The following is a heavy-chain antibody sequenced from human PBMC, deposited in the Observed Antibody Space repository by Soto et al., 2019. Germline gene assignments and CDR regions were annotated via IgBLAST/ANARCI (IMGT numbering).Heavy chain of an antibody. Sequence: SETLSLTCTVSGCSISSYYWSWIRQPPGKGLEWIGYIYYSGSTNYNPSLKSRVTISVDTSKNQFSLKLSSVTAADTAVYYCARQPRIAVAGLYFDYWGQGTLVTVSS. D-gene: IGHD6-19*01. J-gene: IGHJ4*02. CDR3: ARQPRIAVAGLYFDY. CDR2: IYYSGST. CDR1: GCSISSYY. V-gene: IGHV4-59*08.